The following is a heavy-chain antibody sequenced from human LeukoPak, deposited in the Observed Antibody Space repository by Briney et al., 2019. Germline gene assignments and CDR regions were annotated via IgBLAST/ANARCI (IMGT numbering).Heavy chain of an antibody. Sequence: ASVKVSCKASGYSFTGFYIHWVRHAPGQGLEWMSWINPQSGATNYAQKFKGRITTTREMSITTAYMEVTTLRSDDTAVYYCARGGDDSGLYFAYWGQGTLVTVSS. D-gene: IGHD3-22*01. V-gene: IGHV1-2*02. CDR1: GYSFTGFY. J-gene: IGHJ4*02. CDR3: ARGGDDSGLYFAY. CDR2: INPQSGAT.